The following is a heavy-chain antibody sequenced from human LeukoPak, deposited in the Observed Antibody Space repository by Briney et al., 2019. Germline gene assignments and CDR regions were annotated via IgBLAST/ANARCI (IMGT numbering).Heavy chain of an antibody. CDR1: GGTFSSYA. V-gene: IGHV1-69*05. J-gene: IGHJ4*02. D-gene: IGHD4-17*01. Sequence: SVTVSCKASGGTFSSYAISWVRQAPGQGREWMGGIIPIFGTANYAQKFQGRVTITTDESTSTAYMELSSLRSEDTAVYYCARDRGLRSFFDYWGQGTLVTVSS. CDR2: IIPIFGTA. CDR3: ARDRGLRSFFDY.